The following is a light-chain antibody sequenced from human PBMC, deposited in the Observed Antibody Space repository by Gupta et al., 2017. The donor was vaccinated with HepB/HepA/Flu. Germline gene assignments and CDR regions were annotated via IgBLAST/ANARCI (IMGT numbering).Light chain of an antibody. Sequence: DIVMTQSPATLSVSPGESASLSCRASRSVNRNLVWYQQKPGQAPRLLIYGAITRATGIPARFSGSGSGTEYILTISSLQSEDFAVYYCQQYSNWPPITFGQGTRLEIK. J-gene: IGKJ5*01. CDR2: GAI. V-gene: IGKV3-15*01. CDR1: RSVNRN. CDR3: QQYSNWPPIT.